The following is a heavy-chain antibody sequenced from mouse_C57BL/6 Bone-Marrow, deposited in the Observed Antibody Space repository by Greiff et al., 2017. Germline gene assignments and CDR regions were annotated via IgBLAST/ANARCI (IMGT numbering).Heavy chain of an antibody. CDR1: GFNIKDDY. Sequence: VQLQQSGAELVRPGASVKLSCTASGFNIKDDYMHWVKQRPEQGLEWIGWIDPENGDTEYASQFQGKATITADTSSNTAYLQLSSLTSEDTAVYYCTIDYSNSYYFDYWGQGTTRTVSS. CDR2: IDPENGDT. CDR3: TIDYSNSYYFDY. J-gene: IGHJ2*01. V-gene: IGHV14-4*01. D-gene: IGHD2-5*01.